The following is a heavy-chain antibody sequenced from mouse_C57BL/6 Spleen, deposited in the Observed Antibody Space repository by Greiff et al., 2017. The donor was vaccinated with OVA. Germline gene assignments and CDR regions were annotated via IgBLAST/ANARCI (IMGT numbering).Heavy chain of an antibody. CDR2: IYPGDGDT. V-gene: IGHV1-80*01. Sequence: QVQLQQSGAELVKPGASVKISCKASGYAFSSYWMNWVKQRPGKGLEWIGQIYPGDGDTNYNGKFKGKATLTADKSSSTAYMQLSSLTSEDSAVYFCATIYDYDGEGYFDYWGQGTTLTVSS. CDR1: GYAFSSYW. CDR3: ATIYDYDGEGYFDY. J-gene: IGHJ2*01. D-gene: IGHD2-4*01.